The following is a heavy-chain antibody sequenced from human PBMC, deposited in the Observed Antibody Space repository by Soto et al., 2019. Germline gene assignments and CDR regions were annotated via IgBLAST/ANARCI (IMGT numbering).Heavy chain of an antibody. V-gene: IGHV3-53*04. Sequence: GGSLRLSCAASGFTVSSNYMSWVRQAPGKGLEWVSVIYSGGSTYYADSVKGRFTISRHNSKNTLYLQMNSLRAEDTAVYYCGVPMYYYDSSGYYPPPFDYWGQGTLVTVSS. J-gene: IGHJ4*02. D-gene: IGHD3-22*01. CDR2: IYSGGST. CDR3: GVPMYYYDSSGYYPPPFDY. CDR1: GFTVSSNY.